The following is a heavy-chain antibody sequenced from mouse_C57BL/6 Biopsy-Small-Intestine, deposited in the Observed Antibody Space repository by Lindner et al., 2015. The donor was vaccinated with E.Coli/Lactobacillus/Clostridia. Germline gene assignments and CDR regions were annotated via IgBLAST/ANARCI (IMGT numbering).Heavy chain of an antibody. J-gene: IGHJ3*01. CDR3: AREGYGNSFAY. CDR2: INPYNDGS. D-gene: IGHD2-10*02. V-gene: IGHV1-14*01. CDR1: GYTFTTYV. Sequence: VQLQESGPELVKPGASVKMSCKASGYTFTTYVMHWVKQKPEQGLEWIGYINPYNDGSKYNEKFKDKATLTSDKSSSAAYMELSSLTSEDSAVYYCAREGYGNSFAYWGRGTLVTVSA.